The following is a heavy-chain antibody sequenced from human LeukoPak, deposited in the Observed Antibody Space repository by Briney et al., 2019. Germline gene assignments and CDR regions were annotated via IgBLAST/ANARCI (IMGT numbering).Heavy chain of an antibody. Sequence: GRSLRLSCAASGFTFSSYAMHWVRQAPGKGLEWVAVISYDGSNKYYADSVKGRFTISRDNSKNTLYLQMNSLRAEDTAVYYCARDLLTVTTFVGYFDYWGQGTLVTVSS. D-gene: IGHD4-17*01. CDR1: GFTFSSYA. V-gene: IGHV3-30-3*01. CDR2: ISYDGSNK. J-gene: IGHJ4*02. CDR3: ARDLLTVTTFVGYFDY.